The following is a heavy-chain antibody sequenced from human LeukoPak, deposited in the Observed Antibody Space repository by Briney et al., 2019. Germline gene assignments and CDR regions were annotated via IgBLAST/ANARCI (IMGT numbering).Heavy chain of an antibody. J-gene: IGHJ4*02. D-gene: IGHD5-24*01. V-gene: IGHV1-69*01. CDR2: TIPIFGTA. Sequence: SVKVSCKASGGTFSKYAINWVRQAPGQGPEWMGGTIPIFGTAKYGQKFQGRVTITADESTNTAYMELSRLRSEDTAIYYCARGSSDATRIATPFAYWGQGSLVTVSS. CDR1: GGTFSKYA. CDR3: ARGSSDATRIATPFAY.